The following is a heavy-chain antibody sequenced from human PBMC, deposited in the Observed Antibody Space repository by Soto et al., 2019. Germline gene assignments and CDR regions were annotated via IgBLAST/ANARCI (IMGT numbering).Heavy chain of an antibody. CDR2: ISGSGGST. V-gene: IGHV3-23*01. D-gene: IGHD1-26*01. Sequence: PGVSRRLSCAASGFTFSSYAMSWVRQAPGKGLEWVSAISGSGGSTYYADSVKGRFTISRDNSKNTLYLQMNSLRAEDTAVYSCAKAPSGSYSSAFDPWGQGTLVTVSS. J-gene: IGHJ5*02. CDR3: AKAPSGSYSSAFDP. CDR1: GFTFSSYA.